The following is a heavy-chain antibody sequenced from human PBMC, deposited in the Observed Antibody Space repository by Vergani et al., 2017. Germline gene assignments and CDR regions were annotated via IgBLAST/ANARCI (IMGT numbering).Heavy chain of an antibody. V-gene: IGHV4-38-2*01. CDR1: DSSIMTNPY. CDR3: ARHRGSGGFFPSSYCYGMDV. D-gene: IGHD3-10*01. Sequence: QVQLQESGPGLVKPSETLTLTCDVSDSSIMTNPYWGWFRQSPGKGLEWIGCIHHSGDTHYNSSLKSRVSISIVSSSKFSLSLTSVTAADTAIYYCARHRGSGGFFPSSYCYGMDVWGHGTPVTVSS. J-gene: IGHJ6*02. CDR2: IHHSGDT.